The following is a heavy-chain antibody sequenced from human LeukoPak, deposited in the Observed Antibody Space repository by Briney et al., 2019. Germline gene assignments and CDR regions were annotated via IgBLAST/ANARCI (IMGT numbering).Heavy chain of an antibody. CDR2: MRSTSSTI. CDR1: GFIFSTYM. Sequence: GGSLRLSCEDSGFIFSTYMMNWVRQAPGKGVEWVSYMRSTSSTIYYADSVKGRFTISRDNAKNSLYLQMNSLRDEDTAVYYCARDKGAGFGYWGQGTLVTVSS. V-gene: IGHV3-48*02. D-gene: IGHD3-16*01. J-gene: IGHJ4*02. CDR3: ARDKGAGFGY.